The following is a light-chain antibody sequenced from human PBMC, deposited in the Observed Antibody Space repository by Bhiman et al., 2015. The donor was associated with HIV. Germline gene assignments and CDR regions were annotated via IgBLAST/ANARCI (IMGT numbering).Light chain of an antibody. V-gene: IGLV6-57*01. J-gene: IGLJ3*02. CDR1: TGNIADNY. CDR3: QSYDSNSKGV. CDR2: EDT. Sequence: FTLIQPLSVSESPGKTITISCIRNTGNIADNYVQWYRQRPGGSPTTVIYEDTQRPSGVPARFSGSIDRSSNSASLTISALKTEDEADYYCQSYDSNSKGVFGGGTKLTVL.